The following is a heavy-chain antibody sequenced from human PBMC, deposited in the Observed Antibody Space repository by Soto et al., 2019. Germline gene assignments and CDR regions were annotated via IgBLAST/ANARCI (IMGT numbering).Heavy chain of an antibody. CDR3: ARVGSPGYYWYFDY. Sequence: KASETLSLTCTVSGGSISDNYWTWIRQSAGKGLECIGRLYSSGTTNYNPSLKSRVTMSVDTSKNEFSLKLTSVTAADTAVYYCARVGSPGYYWYFDYWGQGTLVTVSS. CDR1: GGSISDNY. CDR2: LYSSGTT. J-gene: IGHJ4*02. D-gene: IGHD3-9*01. V-gene: IGHV4-4*07.